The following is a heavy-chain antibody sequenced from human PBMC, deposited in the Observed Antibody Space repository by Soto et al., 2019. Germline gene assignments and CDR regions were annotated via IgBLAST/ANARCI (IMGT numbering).Heavy chain of an antibody. D-gene: IGHD6-19*01. Sequence: QIQLQESGPGLVKPSETLSLTCSVSGDSIRSVGYYWTWIRQPPGKGLEWLGDVYGVGTSRYNASLWSRISISVDPPYNGISLTLTSVTATDTAVYCCGRGVSSGWNPTRVDPWGHG. CDR3: GRGVSSGWNPTRVDP. J-gene: IGHJ5*02. CDR2: VYGVGTS. V-gene: IGHV4-30-4*08. CDR1: GDSIRSVGYY.